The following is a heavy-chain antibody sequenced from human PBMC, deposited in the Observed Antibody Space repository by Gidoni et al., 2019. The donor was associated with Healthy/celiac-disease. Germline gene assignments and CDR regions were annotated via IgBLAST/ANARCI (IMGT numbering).Heavy chain of an antibody. CDR3: AREVYDILTGLLYYFDY. Sequence: EVQLVESGGGLVKPGGSLRLSCEASGVTFSSYRMNWVRQAPGKGLEWVSSISSSSSYIYYADSVKGRFTISRDNAKNSLYLQMNSLRAEDTAVYYCAREVYDILTGLLYYFDYWGQGTLVTVSS. CDR2: ISSSSSYI. V-gene: IGHV3-21*01. D-gene: IGHD3-9*01. CDR1: GVTFSSYR. J-gene: IGHJ4*02.